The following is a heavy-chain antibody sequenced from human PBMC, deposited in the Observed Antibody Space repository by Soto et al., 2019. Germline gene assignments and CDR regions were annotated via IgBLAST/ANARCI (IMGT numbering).Heavy chain of an antibody. CDR1: GFSLNTSGVS. CDR3: AHMSSGRQV. V-gene: IGHV2-5*02. J-gene: IGHJ4*02. Sequence: QITLKESGPTLVKPTQTLTLTCTFSGFSLNTSGVSVAWIRQPPGKALEWLTLIYWDDDKRYSPSLRSRLTITKDASTNQVVLTMTNMHLVDTVTYYCAHMSSGRQVWGQGTLVTVSS. D-gene: IGHD6-19*01. CDR2: IYWDDDK.